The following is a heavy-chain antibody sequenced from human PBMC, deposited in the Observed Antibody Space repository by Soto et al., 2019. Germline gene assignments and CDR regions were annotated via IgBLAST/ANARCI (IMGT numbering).Heavy chain of an antibody. J-gene: IGHJ5*02. Sequence: QVQLVQSGAEVKKPGASVKVSCKASGYAFTSYGISWVRQAPGQGLEWMGWISAYNGNTNYAQKLQGRVTMTTDTSTSTAYMELRSLRSDDTAVYYCARFLFSRGSGTNWFDPWGQGTLVTVSS. CDR2: ISAYNGNT. D-gene: IGHD3-10*01. CDR1: GYAFTSYG. CDR3: ARFLFSRGSGTNWFDP. V-gene: IGHV1-18*01.